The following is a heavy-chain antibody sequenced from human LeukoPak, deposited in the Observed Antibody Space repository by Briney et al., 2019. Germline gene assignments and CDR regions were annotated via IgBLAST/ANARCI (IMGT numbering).Heavy chain of an antibody. CDR1: GGSISSGGYY. D-gene: IGHD3-22*01. V-gene: IGHV4-31*03. J-gene: IGHJ6*03. CDR2: IYYSGST. CDR3: ARGGSGYWDYYYYYMDV. Sequence: PSQTLSLTCTVSGGSISSGGYYWSWIRQHPGKGLEWIGYIYYSGSTYYNPSLKSRVTISVDTSKNQFSLKLSSVTAAGTAVYYCARGGSGYWDYYYYYMDVWGKGTTVTVSS.